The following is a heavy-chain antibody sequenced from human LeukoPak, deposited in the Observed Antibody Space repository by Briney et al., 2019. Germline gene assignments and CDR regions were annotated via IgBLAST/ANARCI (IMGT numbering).Heavy chain of an antibody. V-gene: IGHV4-39*02. Sequence: SETLSLTCTVSGGSISSDNYYWGWIRQPPGKGLEWIGSIYYSGTTYYNPSLKSRVTISVDTSKNQFSLKLSSVTAADTALYYCARDFYYYGSGSYFDYWGQGTLVTVSS. CDR3: ARDFYYYGSGSYFDY. CDR1: GGSISSDNYY. CDR2: IYYSGTT. D-gene: IGHD3-10*01. J-gene: IGHJ4*02.